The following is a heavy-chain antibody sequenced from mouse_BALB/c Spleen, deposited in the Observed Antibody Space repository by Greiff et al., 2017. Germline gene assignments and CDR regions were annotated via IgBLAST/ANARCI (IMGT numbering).Heavy chain of an antibody. CDR1: GFSLTSYG. CDR3: VRNKRDPYFDY. J-gene: IGHJ2*01. Sequence: QVQLQQSGPGLVQPSQSLSITCTVSGFSLTSYGVHWVRQSPGKGLEWLGVIWSGGSTDYNAAFISRLSISKDNSKSQVFFKMNSLQADDTAIYYCVRNKRDPYFDYWGQGTTLTVSS. V-gene: IGHV2-2-2*01. CDR2: IWSGGST.